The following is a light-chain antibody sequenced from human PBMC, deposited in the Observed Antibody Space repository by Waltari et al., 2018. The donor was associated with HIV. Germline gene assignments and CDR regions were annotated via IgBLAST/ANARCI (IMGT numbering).Light chain of an antibody. J-gene: IGLJ2*01. CDR1: RPNIGSEN. CDR2: SNN. V-gene: IGLV1-44*01. CDR3: AAWDDSLNVV. Sequence: SVLTQPPSASGTPGQRVNISCSGSRPNIGSENGNWYQQLPGTAPKLLIYSNNQRPSGVPDRFSGSKSGTSASLAISGLQSEDEADYYCAAWDDSLNVVFGGGTKLTVL.